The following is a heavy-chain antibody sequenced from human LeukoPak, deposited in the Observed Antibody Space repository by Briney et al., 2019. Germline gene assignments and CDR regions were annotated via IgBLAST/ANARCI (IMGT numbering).Heavy chain of an antibody. D-gene: IGHD3-10*01. Sequence: PSGTLSLTCAVSGGSISSSNWWSWVRQPPGKGLEWIGEIYHSGSTNYNPSLKSRVTISVDKSKNQFSLKLSSVTAADTAVYYCARDTPFGELLFWPGYIDYWGQGTLVTVSS. V-gene: IGHV4-4*02. J-gene: IGHJ4*02. CDR1: GGSISSSNW. CDR2: IYHSGST. CDR3: ARDTPFGELLFWPGYIDY.